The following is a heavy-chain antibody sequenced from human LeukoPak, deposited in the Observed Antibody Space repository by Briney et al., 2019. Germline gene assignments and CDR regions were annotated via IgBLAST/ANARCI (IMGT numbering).Heavy chain of an antibody. D-gene: IGHD6-13*01. CDR3: AKEYSSSWYYFDY. V-gene: IGHV3-23*01. CDR1: GFTFSSYA. J-gene: IGHJ4*02. CDR2: ISGSGGST. Sequence: GGSLRLSCAASGFTFSSYAMSWVHQAPGKGLEWVSAISGSGGSTYYADSVKGRFTISRDNSKNTLYLQMNSLRAEDTAVCYCAKEYSSSWYYFDYWGQGTLVTVSS.